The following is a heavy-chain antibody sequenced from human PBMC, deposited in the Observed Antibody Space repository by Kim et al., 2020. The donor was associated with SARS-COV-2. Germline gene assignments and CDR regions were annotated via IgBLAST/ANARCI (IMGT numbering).Heavy chain of an antibody. CDR3: ARSHTRPIFGVVTPFDY. J-gene: IGHJ4*02. CDR1: GGSISSYY. D-gene: IGHD3-3*01. CDR2: IYYSGST. Sequence: SETLSLTCTVSGGSISSYYWSWIRQPPGKGLEWIGYIYYSGSTNYNPSLKSRVTISVDTSKNQFSPKLSSVTAADTAVYYCARSHTRPIFGVVTPFDYWGQGTLVTVSS. V-gene: IGHV4-59*08.